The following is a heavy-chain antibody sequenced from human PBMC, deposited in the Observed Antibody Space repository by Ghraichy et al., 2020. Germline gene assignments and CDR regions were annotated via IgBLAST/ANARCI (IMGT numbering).Heavy chain of an antibody. J-gene: IGHJ4*02. CDR3: ARDPSASSSAFEY. CDR1: GFTFSNYG. V-gene: IGHV3-33*01. CDR2: LWDDGSNK. D-gene: IGHD2-2*01. Sequence: GGSLRLSCAASGFTFSNYGMPWVRQAPGKGLEWVAVLWDDGSNKYYADSVKGRFTISRDNSKNTLYLQMNSLRAEDTAVYYCARDPSASSSAFEYWGQGTLVIVSS.